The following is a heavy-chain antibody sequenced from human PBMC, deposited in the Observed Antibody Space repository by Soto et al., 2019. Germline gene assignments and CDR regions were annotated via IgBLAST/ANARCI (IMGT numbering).Heavy chain of an antibody. Sequence: GASVKVSCKASGGSLSNYGISWVRQAPGQGLEWMGGIIPVFGTANYAQKFQGRVTITADESTNIVYMDVTSLRSEDTAVYYCARGDATKIVVTTYYAMDVWGQGTPVTVSS. CDR3: ARGDATKIVVTTYYAMDV. CDR1: GGSLSNYG. J-gene: IGHJ6*02. CDR2: IIPVFGTA. D-gene: IGHD4-17*01. V-gene: IGHV1-69*13.